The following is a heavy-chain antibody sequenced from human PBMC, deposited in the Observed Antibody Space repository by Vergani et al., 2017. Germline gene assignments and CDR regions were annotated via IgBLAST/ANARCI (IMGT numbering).Heavy chain of an antibody. CDR2: IWYDGSNK. V-gene: IGHV3-33*01. Sequence: QVQLVESGGGVVQPGRSLRLSCAASGFTFSSYGMHWVRQAPGKGLKWVAFIWYDGSNKYYADSVKGRFTISRDNSKNTLYLQMNSLRAEDTAVYYCATLSGSYPPDLDAFDIWGQGTRVTVSS. CDR1: GFTFSSYG. J-gene: IGHJ3*02. D-gene: IGHD1-26*01. CDR3: ATLSGSYPPDLDAFDI.